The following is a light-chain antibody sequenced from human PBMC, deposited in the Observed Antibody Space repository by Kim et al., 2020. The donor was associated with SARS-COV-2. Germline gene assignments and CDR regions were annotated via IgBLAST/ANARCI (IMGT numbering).Light chain of an antibody. CDR1: QSVRSSY. CDR2: TAS. Sequence: SPGERATISCRASQSVRSSYLTWYQQKPGQAPRLLFYTASSRATGIPDRFSGSGSGTDFTLTISRLEPEDFAVFYCQQYGSVPFTFGPGTKVDIK. J-gene: IGKJ3*01. V-gene: IGKV3-20*01. CDR3: QQYGSVPFT.